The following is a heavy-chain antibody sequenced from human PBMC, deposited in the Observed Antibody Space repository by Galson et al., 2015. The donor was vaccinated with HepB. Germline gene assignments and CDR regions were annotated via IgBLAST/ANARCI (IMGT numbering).Heavy chain of an antibody. CDR3: ARGAYYGSGSYSDYYYYGRDV. J-gene: IGHJ6*02. Sequence: SVKVSCKASGGTFSSYAISWVRQAPGQGLEWMGGIIPIFGTANYAQKFQGRVTITADESTSTAYMELSSLRSEDTAVYYCARGAYYGSGSYSDYYYYGRDVWGQGTTVTVSS. V-gene: IGHV1-69*13. CDR2: IIPIFGTA. CDR1: GGTFSSYA. D-gene: IGHD3-10*01.